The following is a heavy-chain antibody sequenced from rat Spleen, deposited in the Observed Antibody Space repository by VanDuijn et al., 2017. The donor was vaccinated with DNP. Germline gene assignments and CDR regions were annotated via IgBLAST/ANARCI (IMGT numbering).Heavy chain of an antibody. J-gene: IGHJ3*01. CDR1: GFTFNDYW. V-gene: IGHV5-31*01. CDR3: ARMTYDGYPHWCAY. CDR2: TIGSGGNS. D-gene: IGHD1-12*03. Sequence: EVQLVESGGDLVQPGKSLKLSCVASGFTFNDYWMTWIRQVPGKGLEWVASTIGSGGNSYYPDSLKGQFTISRDNAKSTLYLRMDSLRSEDTATYYCARMTYDGYPHWCAYWGQGTLVTVSS.